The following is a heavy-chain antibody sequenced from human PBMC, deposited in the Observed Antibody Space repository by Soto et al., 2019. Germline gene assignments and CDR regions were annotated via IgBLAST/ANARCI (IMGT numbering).Heavy chain of an antibody. CDR1: GFTFNSYW. J-gene: IGHJ6*03. CDR2: INQDESEK. V-gene: IGHV3-7*01. D-gene: IGHD3-9*01. Sequence: GGSLRLSCAASGFTFNSYWMSWVRQAPGKGLEWVANINQDESEKYYVDSVKGRFTISRDNAKNSLYLQMTSLRAEDTAVYYCVRDFHLYDILTGYYYYYMDVWGKGTTVTVSS. CDR3: VRDFHLYDILTGYYYYYMDV.